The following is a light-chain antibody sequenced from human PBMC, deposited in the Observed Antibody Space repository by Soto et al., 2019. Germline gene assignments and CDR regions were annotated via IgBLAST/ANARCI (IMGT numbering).Light chain of an antibody. CDR3: SSFTNNNTPHVV. CDR1: DSDVGGYNY. CDR2: GVY. V-gene: IGLV2-14*01. J-gene: IGLJ2*01. Sequence: QSVLTQPASVSGSPGQSITISCTGTDSDVGGYNYVSWYQQHPDKAPKLMIYGVYNRPSGVSNRFSGSKSGNMASLTISGLQAEDEADYYCSSFTNNNTPHVVFGGGTKLTVL.